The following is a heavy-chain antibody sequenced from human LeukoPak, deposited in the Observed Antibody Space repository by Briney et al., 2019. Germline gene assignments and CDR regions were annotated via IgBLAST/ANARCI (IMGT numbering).Heavy chain of an antibody. CDR1: GFSLSTSGMC. Sequence: RESGPALVKPTQTLTLTCTFSGFSLSTSGMCVSWIRQPPGKALEWLARIDWDDDKYYSTSLKTRLTISKDTSKNQVVLTMTNMDPVDTATYYCAREAYSGYDVYYFDYWGQGTLVTVSS. D-gene: IGHD5-12*01. V-gene: IGHV2-70*11. CDR3: AREAYSGYDVYYFDY. J-gene: IGHJ4*02. CDR2: IDWDDDK.